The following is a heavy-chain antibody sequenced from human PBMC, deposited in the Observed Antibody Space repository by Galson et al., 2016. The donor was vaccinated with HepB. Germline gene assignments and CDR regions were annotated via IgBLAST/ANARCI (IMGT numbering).Heavy chain of an antibody. J-gene: IGHJ4*02. V-gene: IGHV2-5*02. D-gene: IGHD6-13*01. CDR3: ARSIEASDTGQPFDF. CDR2: IYWDDDK. Sequence: PALVKPTQTLTLTCTFSGFSLSTSAVGVGWIRQPPGKALEWLAHIYWDDDKRYNPSLKSRLTVTKDTSKNQAVLTMTNMDPVDTATYYCARSIEASDTGQPFDFWGQGTLVTVSS. CDR1: GFSLSTSAVG.